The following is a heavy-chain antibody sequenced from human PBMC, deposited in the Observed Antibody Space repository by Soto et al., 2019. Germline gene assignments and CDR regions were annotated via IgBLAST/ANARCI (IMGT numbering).Heavy chain of an antibody. D-gene: IGHD4-17*01. CDR2: IKQDGSET. CDR3: ARGSDYGDNWFDP. CDR1: GFSFSYSY. J-gene: IGHJ5*02. V-gene: IGHV3-7*01. Sequence: EVQLVESGGGLVQPGGSLRLSCAASGFSFSYSYMSWVRQAPGKGLEWVANIKQDGSETYYVNSLKGRFTISRDNAESSVYLHMYSPRVEDTAVYYCARGSDYGDNWFDPWGRGTLVTVSS.